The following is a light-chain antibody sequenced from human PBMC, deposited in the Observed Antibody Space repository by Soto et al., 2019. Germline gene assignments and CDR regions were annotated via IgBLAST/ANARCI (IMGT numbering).Light chain of an antibody. V-gene: IGKV1-9*01. Sequence: DIQLTQSPSFLSASVGDRVTLTCRASQGISSYLAWYQQKPGKAPKPLIYAASTLQSGVPSRFSGSGSGTEFTLAISSLQPEDFATYYCQQLNSYPLTFGGGTKVDIK. J-gene: IGKJ4*01. CDR3: QQLNSYPLT. CDR2: AAS. CDR1: QGISSY.